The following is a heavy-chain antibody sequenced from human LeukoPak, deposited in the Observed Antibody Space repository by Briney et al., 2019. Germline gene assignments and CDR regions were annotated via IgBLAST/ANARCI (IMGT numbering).Heavy chain of an antibody. J-gene: IGHJ3*02. CDR1: GLTFSSYS. D-gene: IGHD3-9*01. Sequence: GGSLRLSCAASGLTFSSYSMNWVRQAPGKGLEWVSSISSSSSYIYYADSVKRRITISRDNAKNSLYLQMNSLRAEDTAVYYCARAPRYYDILTGYSMQDAFDIWGQGTMVTVSS. CDR2: ISSSSSYI. CDR3: ARAPRYYDILTGYSMQDAFDI. V-gene: IGHV3-21*01.